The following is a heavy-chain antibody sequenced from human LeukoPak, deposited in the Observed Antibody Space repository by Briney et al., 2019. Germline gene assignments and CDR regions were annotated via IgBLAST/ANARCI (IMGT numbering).Heavy chain of an antibody. CDR1: GYTFTSYG. CDR3: ARGSPPRRNYDSRGYYSYYFDY. V-gene: IGHV1-18*01. D-gene: IGHD3-22*01. J-gene: IGHJ4*02. CDR2: ISAYNGNT. Sequence: EASVKVSFTASGYTFTSYGISWVRQAPGQGLEWMGWISAYNGNTHYAQKLQGRVTMTTDTSTSTVYMELRSLRSDDTAVYYCARGSPPRRNYDSRGYYSYYFDYWGQGTLVTVSS.